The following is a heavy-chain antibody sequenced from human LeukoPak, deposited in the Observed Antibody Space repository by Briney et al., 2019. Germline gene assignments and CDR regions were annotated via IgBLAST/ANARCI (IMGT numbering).Heavy chain of an antibody. CDR2: MNPNSGNT. CDR1: GYTFPRFY. Sequence: ASVKVPRKASGYTFPRFYINLGRQAPGKRLEWMGWMNPNSGNTGYAQKFQGRVTMTRNTSISTAYMELSSLRSEDTAVHYCARVGGSSDYWGQGTLVTVSS. V-gene: IGHV1-8*01. J-gene: IGHJ4*02. D-gene: IGHD3-16*01. CDR3: ARVGGSSDY.